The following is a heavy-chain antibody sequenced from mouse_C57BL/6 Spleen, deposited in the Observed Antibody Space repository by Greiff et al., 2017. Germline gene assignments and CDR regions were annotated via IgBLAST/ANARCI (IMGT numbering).Heavy chain of an antibody. Sequence: QVQLQQSGAELVRPGTSVKVSCKASGYAFTNYLIEWVKQRPGQGLEWIGVINPGSGGTNYNEKFKGKATLTADKSSSTAYMQLSSLTSEDSAVYFCAGDYGNSAWFAYWGQGTLVTVSA. D-gene: IGHD2-1*01. CDR1: GYAFTNYL. CDR2: INPGSGGT. J-gene: IGHJ3*01. CDR3: AGDYGNSAWFAY. V-gene: IGHV1-54*01.